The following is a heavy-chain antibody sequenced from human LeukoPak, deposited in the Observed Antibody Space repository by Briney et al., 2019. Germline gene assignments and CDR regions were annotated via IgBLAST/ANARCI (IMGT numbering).Heavy chain of an antibody. CDR2: INTNSGDT. CDR1: GYIFTGYD. CDR3: ARVQYYNILTGAFHS. J-gene: IGHJ4*02. V-gene: IGHV1-2*02. Sequence: GASVKVSCKASGYIFTGYDLNWVRQAPGQGLEWMGWINTNSGDTNFAEKFQGRVSMTSDTSISTAYLELSGLRSDDTAYFYCARVQYYNILTGAFHSWGQGTLVTVSS. D-gene: IGHD3-9*01.